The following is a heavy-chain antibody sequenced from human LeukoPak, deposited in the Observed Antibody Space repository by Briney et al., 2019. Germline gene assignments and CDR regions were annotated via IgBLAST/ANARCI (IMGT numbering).Heavy chain of an antibody. CDR3: ARSNYSHYYYYMDV. D-gene: IGHD4-11*01. Sequence: ASVKVSCKASGGTFSSYAISWVRQAPGQGLEWMGGIIPIFGTANYAQKFQGRVTITADESTSTAYMELSSLRSEDTAVYYCARSNYSHYYYYMDVWGKGTTVTVSS. CDR1: GGTFSSYA. J-gene: IGHJ6*03. V-gene: IGHV1-69*13. CDR2: IIPIFGTA.